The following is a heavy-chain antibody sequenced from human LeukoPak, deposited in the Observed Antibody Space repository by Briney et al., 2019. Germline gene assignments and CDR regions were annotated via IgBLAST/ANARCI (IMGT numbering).Heavy chain of an antibody. Sequence: PGRSLRLSCAASGFTFSSYGMHWVRQAPGKGLEWVAVISYDGSNKYYADSVKGRFTISRDNSKNTLYLQMNSLRAEDTAVYYCAMDINGDLFHLWGQGTLVSVSS. V-gene: IGHV3-30*03. CDR3: AMDINGDLFHL. J-gene: IGHJ4*02. CDR1: GFTFSSYG. CDR2: ISYDGSNK. D-gene: IGHD2-2*03.